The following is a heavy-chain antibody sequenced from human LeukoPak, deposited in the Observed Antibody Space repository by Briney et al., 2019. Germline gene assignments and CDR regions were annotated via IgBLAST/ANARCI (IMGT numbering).Heavy chain of an antibody. V-gene: IGHV4-59*08. CDR3: ARVEGIGASWFDP. J-gene: IGHJ5*02. Sequence: PSETLSLTCTVPGGSISSYYWSWIRQPPGKGLEWIGYIYYSGSTNYNPSLKSRVTISVDTSKNQFSLKLSSVTAADTAVYYCARVEGIGASWFDPWGQGTLVTVSS. D-gene: IGHD6-13*01. CDR1: GGSISSYY. CDR2: IYYSGST.